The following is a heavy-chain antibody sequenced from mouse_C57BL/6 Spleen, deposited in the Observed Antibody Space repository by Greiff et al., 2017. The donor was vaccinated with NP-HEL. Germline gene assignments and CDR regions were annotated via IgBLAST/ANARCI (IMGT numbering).Heavy chain of an antibody. V-gene: IGHV1-81*01. CDR3: ARGSSYGGYFDV. CDR1: GYTFTSYG. CDR2: IYPRSGNT. J-gene: IGHJ1*03. Sequence: VQLQQSGAELARPGASVKLSCKASGYTFTSYGISWVKQRTGQGLEWIGEIYPRSGNTYYNEKFKGKATLTADKSSSTAYMELRSLTSEDSAVYFCARGSSYGGYFDVWGTGTTVTVSS. D-gene: IGHD1-1*01.